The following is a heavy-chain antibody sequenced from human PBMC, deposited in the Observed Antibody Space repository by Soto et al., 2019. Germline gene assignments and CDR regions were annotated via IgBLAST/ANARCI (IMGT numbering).Heavy chain of an antibody. Sequence: GSGPTLVNPTEALTLTCTVSGFSLSNARMGVSWIRQPPGKALEWLAHIFSNDEKSYSTSLKSRLTISKDTSKSQVVLTMTNMDPVDTATYYCARSTIRVAAAGITFDYWGQGTLVTVSS. CDR3: ARSTIRVAAAGITFDY. D-gene: IGHD6-13*01. CDR1: GFSLSNARMG. CDR2: IFSNDEK. J-gene: IGHJ4*02. V-gene: IGHV2-26*01.